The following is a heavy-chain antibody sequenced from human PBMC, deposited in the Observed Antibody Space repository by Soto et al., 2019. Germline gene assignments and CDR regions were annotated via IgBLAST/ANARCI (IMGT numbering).Heavy chain of an antibody. CDR3: ARDPLRFLEWSYYFDY. CDR2: IWYDGSNK. CDR1: GFTFSSYG. D-gene: IGHD3-3*01. V-gene: IGHV3-33*01. Sequence: VQLVESGGGVVQPGRSLRLSCAASGFTFSSYGMHWVRQAPGKGLEWVAVIWYDGSNKYYADSVKGRFTISRDNSKNTLYLQMNSLRAEDTAVYYCARDPLRFLEWSYYFDYWGQGTLVTVSS. J-gene: IGHJ4*02.